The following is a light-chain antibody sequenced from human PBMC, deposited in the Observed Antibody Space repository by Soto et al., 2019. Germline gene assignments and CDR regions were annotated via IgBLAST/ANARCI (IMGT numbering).Light chain of an antibody. Sequence: DIQLTQSPSFLSASVGDRVTITCRASQAISSSLAWYQHNPGKAPKLLIYAASTLQNGVPSSFSCNGSGTEITLTISSLQPEDFATYYCQHLNDYRYTFGQGTKVEIK. J-gene: IGKJ2*01. V-gene: IGKV1-9*01. CDR2: AAS. CDR1: QAISSS. CDR3: QHLNDYRYT.